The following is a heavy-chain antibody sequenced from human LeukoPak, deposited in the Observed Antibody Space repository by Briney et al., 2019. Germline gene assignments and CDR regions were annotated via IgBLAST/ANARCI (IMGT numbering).Heavy chain of an antibody. CDR1: GYTFTSYG. J-gene: IGHJ4*02. V-gene: IGHV1-69*06. CDR3: AILSHPSSYYYDSSGYPYFDY. D-gene: IGHD3-22*01. CDR2: IIPIFGTA. Sequence: SVKVSCKASGYTFTSYGISWVRQAPGQGLEWMGGIIPIFGTANYAQKFQGRVTITADKSTSTAYMELSSLRSEDTAVYYCAILSHPSSYYYDSSGYPYFDYWGQGTLVTVSS.